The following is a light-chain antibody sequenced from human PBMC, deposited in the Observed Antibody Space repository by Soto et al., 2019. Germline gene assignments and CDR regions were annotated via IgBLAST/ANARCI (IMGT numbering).Light chain of an antibody. CDR2: EDN. CDR3: CSYAGSTTWV. CDR1: SSDVGSYNL. J-gene: IGLJ3*02. Sequence: QSALTQPASVSGSPGQSITISCTGTSSDVGSYNLVSWYQQHPDKAPKLMIYEDNKRPSGVSSRFSGSKSGNTASLTISGLQAEDEADYYCCSYAGSTTWVFGGGTKVTVL. V-gene: IGLV2-23*01.